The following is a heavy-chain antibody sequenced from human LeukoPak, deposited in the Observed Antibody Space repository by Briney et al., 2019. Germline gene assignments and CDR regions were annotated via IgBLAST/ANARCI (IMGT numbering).Heavy chain of an antibody. CDR3: ARMGGIAAAQNWFDP. CDR1: GGTFSGYA. J-gene: IGHJ5*02. CDR2: IIPIFGTA. V-gene: IGHV1-69*05. Sequence: GASVKVSCKASGGTFSGYAISWVRQAPGQGLEWMGGIIPIFGTANYAQKFQGRVTITTDESTSTAYMELSSLRSEDTAVYYCARMGGIAAAQNWFDPWGQGTLVTVSS. D-gene: IGHD6-13*01.